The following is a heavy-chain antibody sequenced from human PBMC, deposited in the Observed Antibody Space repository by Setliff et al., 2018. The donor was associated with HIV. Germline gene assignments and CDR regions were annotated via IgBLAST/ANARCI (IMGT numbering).Heavy chain of an antibody. D-gene: IGHD2-15*01. CDR1: GFIFSSHH. CDR2: VSSTNEIT. Sequence: PGGSLRLSCTAAGFIFSSHHMNWVRQAPGKGLEWISYVSSTNEITYADSVKVRFTLSRDNAKKSLYLQMNNLRAEDTALYYCARDKDWAFDIWGQGTMVTVSS. V-gene: IGHV3-48*01. CDR3: ARDKDWAFDI. J-gene: IGHJ3*02.